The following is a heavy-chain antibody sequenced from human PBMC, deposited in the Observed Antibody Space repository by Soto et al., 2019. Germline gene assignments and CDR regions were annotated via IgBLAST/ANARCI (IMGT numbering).Heavy chain of an antibody. D-gene: IGHD5-18*01. CDR3: AKSLRVDTSMAAPFDY. J-gene: IGHJ4*02. CDR2: ISGSGGST. Sequence: GGSLRLSCAASGFTFSSSAVSWVRQAPGKGLEWVSAISGSGGSTYYADSVKGRFTISRDNSKNTLYLQMNSLRAEDTAVYYCAKSLRVDTSMAAPFDYWGQGTLVTVSS. CDR1: GFTFSSSA. V-gene: IGHV3-23*01.